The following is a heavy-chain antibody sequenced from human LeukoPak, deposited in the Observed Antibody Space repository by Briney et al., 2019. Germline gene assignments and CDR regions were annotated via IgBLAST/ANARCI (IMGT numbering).Heavy chain of an antibody. D-gene: IGHD3-10*01. CDR2: IYYSGST. CDR1: GYSISSSYY. CDR3: ARRTDGSGRRFDP. V-gene: IGHV4-59*08. Sequence: SETLSLTCTVSGYSISSSYYWSWIRQPPGKGLEWIGYIYYSGSTNYNPSLKSRVTISVDTSKNQFSLKLSSVTAADTAVYYCARRTDGSGRRFDPWGQGTLVTVSS. J-gene: IGHJ5*02.